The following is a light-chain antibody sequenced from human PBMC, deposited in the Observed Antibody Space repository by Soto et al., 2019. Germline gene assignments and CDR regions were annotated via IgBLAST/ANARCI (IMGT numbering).Light chain of an antibody. V-gene: IGLV1-44*01. CDR1: SSSIGSYT. CDR2: GHN. J-gene: IGLJ3*02. Sequence: QSVLTQSPSASGTPGQRVTISCSGSSSSIGSYTVNWYQQLPGMAPKLLIYGHNQRPSWVPDRFSGSKSGTSASLAISGLQSEDEADYYCAAWDDSLNGRVFGGGTKLTVL. CDR3: AAWDDSLNGRV.